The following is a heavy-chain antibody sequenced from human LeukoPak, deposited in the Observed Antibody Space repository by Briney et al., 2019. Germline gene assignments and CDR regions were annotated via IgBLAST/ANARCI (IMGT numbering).Heavy chain of an antibody. J-gene: IGHJ4*02. Sequence: SGRGGSTYYADSVKGRFTISRDNSKNTLYLQMSSLRAEDTAVYYCAKSGSFSPVYYFDYWGQGTLVTVSS. D-gene: IGHD1-26*01. CDR2: SGRGGST. CDR3: AKSGSFSPVYYFDY. V-gene: IGHV3-23*01.